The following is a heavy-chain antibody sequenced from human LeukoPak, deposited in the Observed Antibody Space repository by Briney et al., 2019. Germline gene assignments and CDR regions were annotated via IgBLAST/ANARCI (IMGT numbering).Heavy chain of an antibody. J-gene: IGHJ6*03. CDR2: IYYSGST. CDR3: ARRVRSSSCMDV. CDR1: GGSISSSSYY. Sequence: SETLSLTCTVSGGSISSSSYYWGWIRQPPGKGLEWIGSIYYSGSTYYNPSLKSRVTISVDTSKNQFSLKLSSVTAADTAVYYCARRVRSSSCMDVWGKGTTVTVSS. D-gene: IGHD6-6*01. V-gene: IGHV4-39*07.